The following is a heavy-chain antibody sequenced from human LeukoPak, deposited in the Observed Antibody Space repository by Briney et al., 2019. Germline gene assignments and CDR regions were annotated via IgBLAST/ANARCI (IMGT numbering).Heavy chain of an antibody. CDR2: IYYSGST. J-gene: IGHJ4*02. D-gene: IGHD4-23*01. Sequence: SETLSLTCTVSGGSISSYYWSWIRQPPGKGLEWIGYIYYSGSTNYNPSLESRVTMSADTSETRFSLRLTSVTAADTAVYYCARSDYGGNSFYYFDYWGQGTLVTVSS. CDR1: GGSISSYY. V-gene: IGHV4-59*12. CDR3: ARSDYGGNSFYYFDY.